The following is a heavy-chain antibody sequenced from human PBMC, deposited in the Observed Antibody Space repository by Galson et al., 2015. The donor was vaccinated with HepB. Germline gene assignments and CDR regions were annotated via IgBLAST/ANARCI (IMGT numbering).Heavy chain of an antibody. V-gene: IGHV3-30-3*01. CDR1: GFTFSSYA. CDR2: ISYDGSNR. D-gene: IGHD6-19*01. CDR3: ARERRGIAVASTHYFDY. Sequence: SLRLSCAASGFTFSSYAMHWVRQAPGKGLDWVAVISYDGSNRYYADSVTGRFTISRDSSKNTLYLQVNSLRAEDTAVYYCARERRGIAVASTHYFDYWGQGTLVTVSS. J-gene: IGHJ4*02.